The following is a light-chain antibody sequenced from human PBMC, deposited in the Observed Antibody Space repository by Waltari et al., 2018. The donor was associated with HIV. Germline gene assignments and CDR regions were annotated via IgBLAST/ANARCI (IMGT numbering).Light chain of an antibody. J-gene: IGKJ1*01. V-gene: IGKV1-NL1*01. CDR3: HQYYNVPQT. Sequence: RMTQSPSSFSASVVDKVTITCRPRQAISESLAWYQQKPGQAPKFILFGASSLDTGVPLRFSGSGSGTNFSLFINGLQSADFAVYYCHQYYNVPQTFGQGTKV. CDR2: GAS. CDR1: QAISES.